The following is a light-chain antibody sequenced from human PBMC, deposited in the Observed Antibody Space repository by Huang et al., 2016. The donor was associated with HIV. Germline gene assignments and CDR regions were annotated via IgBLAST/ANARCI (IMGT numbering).Light chain of an antibody. CDR1: QNVRNN. Sequence: EIKMTQSPATLSVSPGGRVTLSCRACQNVRNNLAWYQQKTGQAPRLLIYDTSTRASGIPARFSGSGSGTEFTLTISGLQSEDFAIYYCQQYDKWPPGLTFGGGTKVEI. CDR2: DTS. J-gene: IGKJ4*01. V-gene: IGKV3D-15*01. CDR3: QQYDKWPPGLT.